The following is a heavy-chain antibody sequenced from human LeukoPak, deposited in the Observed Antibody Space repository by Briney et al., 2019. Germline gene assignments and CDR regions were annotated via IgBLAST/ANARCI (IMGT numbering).Heavy chain of an antibody. J-gene: IGHJ5*02. V-gene: IGHV1-18*04. CDR3: ARTLVQYYDFWSGYTNWFDP. CDR2: ISAYNGNT. D-gene: IGHD3-3*01. Sequence: ASVKVSCKASGYTFTGYYMHWVRQAPGQGLEWMGWISAYNGNTNYAQKLQGRVTMTTDTSTSTAYMELRSLRSDDTAVYYCARTLVQYYDFWSGYTNWFDPWGQGTLVTVSS. CDR1: GYTFTGYY.